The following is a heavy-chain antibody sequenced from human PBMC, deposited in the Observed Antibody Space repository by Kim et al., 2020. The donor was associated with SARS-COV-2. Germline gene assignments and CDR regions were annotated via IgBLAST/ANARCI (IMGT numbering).Heavy chain of an antibody. CDR1: GGSLSSGSYY. CDR3: ARGALYYFDTTGTFWDN. J-gene: IGHJ4*02. D-gene: IGHD3-22*01. V-gene: IGHV4-61*01. CDR2: IYYSGTT. Sequence: SETLSLTCTVSGGSLSSGSYYWSWIRQPPGKGLEWIGYIYYSGTTKYNPSLKSRATISVDTSKNQFSLKLSSVTAADTAVYYCARGALYYFDTTGTFWDNWGQGTLVTVSS.